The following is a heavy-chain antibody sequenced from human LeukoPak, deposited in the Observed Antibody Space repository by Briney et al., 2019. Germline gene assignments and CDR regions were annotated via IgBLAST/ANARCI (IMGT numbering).Heavy chain of an antibody. CDR1: GYTFTSYG. CDR3: ARDLKHTPYCSSTSCYGFYFDY. D-gene: IGHD2-2*01. Sequence: ASVKVSCKASGYTFTSYGISWVRQAPGQGLEWMGWISAYSGNTNYAQKLQGRVTMTTDTSTSTAYMELRSLRSDDTAVYYCARDLKHTPYCSSTSCYGFYFDYWGQGTLVTVSS. CDR2: ISAYSGNT. J-gene: IGHJ4*02. V-gene: IGHV1-18*04.